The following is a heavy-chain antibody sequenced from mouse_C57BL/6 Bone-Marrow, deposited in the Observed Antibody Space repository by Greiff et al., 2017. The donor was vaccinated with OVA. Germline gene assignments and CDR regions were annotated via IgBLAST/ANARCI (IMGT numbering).Heavy chain of an antibody. V-gene: IGHV1-19*01. D-gene: IGHD2-2*01. Sequence: EVQLQQSGPVLVKPGASVKMSCKASGYTFTDYYMNWVKQSHGKSLEWIGVINPYNGGTSYNQKFKGKATLTVDKSSSTAYMELNSLTSEDSAVYYCAAGYYGYGGAWFAYWGQGTLVTVSA. CDR3: AAGYYGYGGAWFAY. J-gene: IGHJ3*01. CDR1: GYTFTDYY. CDR2: INPYNGGT.